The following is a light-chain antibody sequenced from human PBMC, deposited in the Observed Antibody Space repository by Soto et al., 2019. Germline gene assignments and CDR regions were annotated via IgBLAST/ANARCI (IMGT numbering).Light chain of an antibody. Sequence: IVMTQSPATLSVSPVGRATLSCRASQSISDTLAWYQQKPGQAPRLLIYDASNRATGIPARFSGSGSGTDFTLTISSLEPEDFAVYYCQQRSNWITFGQGTRLEIK. V-gene: IGKV3-11*01. J-gene: IGKJ5*01. CDR3: QQRSNWIT. CDR1: QSISDT. CDR2: DAS.